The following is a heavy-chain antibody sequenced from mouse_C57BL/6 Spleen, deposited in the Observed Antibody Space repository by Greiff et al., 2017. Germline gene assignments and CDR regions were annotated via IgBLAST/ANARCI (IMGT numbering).Heavy chain of an antibody. D-gene: IGHD1-1*01. CDR2: IDPSDSYT. Sequence: QVQLQQPGAELVMPGASVKLSCKASGYTFTSYWMHWVKQRPGQGLEWIGEIDPSDSYTNYNQKFKGKSTLTVDKSSSTAYMQLSSLTSEDSAVYYCARGYYGSSYVYYYAMDCWGQGTSVTVSS. CDR1: GYTFTSYW. V-gene: IGHV1-69*01. CDR3: ARGYYGSSYVYYYAMDC. J-gene: IGHJ4*01.